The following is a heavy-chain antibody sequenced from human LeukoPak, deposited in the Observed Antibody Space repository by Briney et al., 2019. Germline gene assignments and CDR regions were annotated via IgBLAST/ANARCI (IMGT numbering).Heavy chain of an antibody. Sequence: SETLSLTCAVYGGSFSGYYWSWIRQPPGKGLEWIGEINHGGSTNYNPSLKSRVTISVDTSKNQFSLKLSSVTAADTAVYYCARGRIVVVPAAIQSNYYYYYGMDVWGQGTTVTVSS. CDR3: ARGRIVVVPAAIQSNYYYYYGMDV. CDR1: GGSFSGYY. CDR2: INHGGST. J-gene: IGHJ6*02. V-gene: IGHV4-34*01. D-gene: IGHD2-2*02.